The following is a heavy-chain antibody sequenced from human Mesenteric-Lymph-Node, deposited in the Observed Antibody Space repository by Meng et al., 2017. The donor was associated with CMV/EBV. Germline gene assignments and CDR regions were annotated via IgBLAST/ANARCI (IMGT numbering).Heavy chain of an antibody. D-gene: IGHD1-1*01. CDR3: VREDRSDRYTKRNGFDP. CDR2: IYYSGST. J-gene: IGHJ5*02. V-gene: IGHV4-30-4*08. Sequence: SISSGDYDGSWIRQPPGKSLEWMGYIYYSGSTYYNPSLKSRVTISVDTSKNQFSLKLTSMTAADTAVYYSVREDRSDRYTKRNGFDPWGQGTLVTVSS. CDR1: SISSGDYD.